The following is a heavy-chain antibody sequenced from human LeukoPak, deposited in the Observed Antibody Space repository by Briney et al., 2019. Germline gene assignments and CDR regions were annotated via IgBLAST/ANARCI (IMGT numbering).Heavy chain of an antibody. J-gene: IGHJ3*02. CDR3: AKDTSAVAATDWDAFDI. CDR1: GFTFSSYA. Sequence: PGGSLRLSCAASGFTFSSYAMSWVRQAPGKGLEWVSAISGSGGSTYYADSVKGRFTISRDNSKNTPYLQMNSLRAEDTAVYYCAKDTSAVAATDWDAFDIWGQGTMVTVSS. CDR2: ISGSGGST. V-gene: IGHV3-23*01. D-gene: IGHD2-15*01.